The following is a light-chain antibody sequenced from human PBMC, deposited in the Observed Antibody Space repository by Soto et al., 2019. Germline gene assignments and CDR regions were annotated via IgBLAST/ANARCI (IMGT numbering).Light chain of an antibody. CDR1: QSVSSY. J-gene: IGKJ4*01. CDR3: QQRSKWPLT. V-gene: IGKV3-11*01. CDR2: DAS. Sequence: EIVLTQSPATLSLSPGERATLSCRASQSVSSYLAWYQQKPGQAPRLLIYDASNRATGIPARFSGSGSGTDSTLTISSLEPEDFAVYYCQQRSKWPLTCGGGTKVEIK.